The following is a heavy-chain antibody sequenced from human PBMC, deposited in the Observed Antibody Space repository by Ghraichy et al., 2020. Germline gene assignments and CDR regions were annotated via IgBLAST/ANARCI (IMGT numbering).Heavy chain of an antibody. J-gene: IGHJ4*02. Sequence: SETLSLTCAVYGGSFSGYYWSWIRQPPGKGLEWIGEINHSGSTNYNPSLKSRVTISVDTSKNQFSLKLSSVTAADTAVYYCARRYYDSSGYYSIDFDYWGQGTLVTVSS. CDR3: ARRYYDSSGYYSIDFDY. D-gene: IGHD3-22*01. V-gene: IGHV4-34*01. CDR1: GGSFSGYY. CDR2: INHSGST.